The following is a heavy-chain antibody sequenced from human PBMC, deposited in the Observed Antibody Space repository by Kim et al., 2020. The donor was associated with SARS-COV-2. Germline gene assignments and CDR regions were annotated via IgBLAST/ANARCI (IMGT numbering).Heavy chain of an antibody. CDR2: IYTSGTT. V-gene: IGHV4-4*07. CDR1: GDSISSYY. Sequence: SETLSLTCTVSGDSISSYYWSWIRQPAGKGLEWIGRIYTSGTTNYNPSLKSRVTMSLDTSKNQFSLKLTSVTAADTAVYYCARDVSFVYSSSRALDYWGQGSLVTVSS. J-gene: IGHJ4*02. D-gene: IGHD6-13*01. CDR3: ARDVSFVYSSSRALDY.